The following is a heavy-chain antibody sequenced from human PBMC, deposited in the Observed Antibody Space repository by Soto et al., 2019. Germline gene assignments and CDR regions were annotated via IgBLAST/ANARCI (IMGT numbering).Heavy chain of an antibody. Sequence: EMQLLVSGGGLVQPGGSLRLSCAASGFPFSSYAMSWVRQAPGKGLEWVSGISGSGGLTYYADSVKGRFTISRDNSKNTLYLQMNILKADDTAVYYCAKSLSASPNYFFDYWGQGTLVSVSS. CDR2: ISGSGGLT. V-gene: IGHV3-23*01. J-gene: IGHJ4*02. CDR1: GFPFSSYA. CDR3: AKSLSASPNYFFDY.